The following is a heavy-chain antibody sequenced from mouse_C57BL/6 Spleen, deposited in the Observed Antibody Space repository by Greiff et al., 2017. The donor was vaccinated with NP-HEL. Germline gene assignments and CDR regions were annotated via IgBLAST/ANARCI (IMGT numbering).Heavy chain of an antibody. CDR2: IDPETGGT. CDR3: TRSLDITTVVATPYFDV. J-gene: IGHJ1*03. CDR1: GYTFTDYE. V-gene: IGHV1-15*01. D-gene: IGHD1-1*01. Sequence: QVHVKQSGAELVRPGASVTLSCKASGYTFTDYEMHWVKQTPVHGLEWIGAIDPETGGTASNQKFKGKAILTADKSSSTAYMELRSLTSEDSAVYYCTRSLDITTVVATPYFDVWGTGTTVTVSS.